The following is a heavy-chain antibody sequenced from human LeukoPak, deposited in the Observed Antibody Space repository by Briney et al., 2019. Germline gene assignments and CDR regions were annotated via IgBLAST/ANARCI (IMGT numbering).Heavy chain of an antibody. V-gene: IGHV4-61*10. J-gene: IGHJ4*02. CDR2: SYYSGST. D-gene: IGHD3-3*01. CDR1: GASISSGSYY. Sequence: SQTLSLTCTVSGASISSGSYYWSWIRQPAGKGLEWIGYSYYSGSTNYNPSLKSRVTISVDTSKNQFSLKMSSVTAADTAVYYCARGGADYDFWSGYFITTPFDYWGQGTLVTVSS. CDR3: ARGGADYDFWSGYFITTPFDY.